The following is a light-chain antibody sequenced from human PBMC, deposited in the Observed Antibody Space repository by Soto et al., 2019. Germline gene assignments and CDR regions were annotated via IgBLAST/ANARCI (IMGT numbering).Light chain of an antibody. CDR3: QQSRNWPLT. J-gene: IGKJ4*01. V-gene: IGKV3-11*01. Sequence: EIVLTQSPATLSLSPGETATLSCRASQSVSSNLAWYQQKPGQAPRLLIYDASNRATGIPVRFSGSGSGTDFTLTISSLEPEDFAVYYCQQSRNWPLTFGGGTKVEIK. CDR1: QSVSSN. CDR2: DAS.